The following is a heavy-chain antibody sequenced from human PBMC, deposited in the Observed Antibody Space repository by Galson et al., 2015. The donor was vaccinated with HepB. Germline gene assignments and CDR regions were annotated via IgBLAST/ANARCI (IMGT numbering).Heavy chain of an antibody. D-gene: IGHD6-19*01. CDR3: VRAWGSGWYYFDY. V-gene: IGHV3-48*01. CDR2: ISSSSSAI. Sequence: LRLSCAASGFTFNIYSMNWVRQAPGKGLEWVSYISSSSSAIYYADSVKGRFTISRDNAKNSLYLQMNSLRAEDTAVYYCVRAWGSGWYYFDYWGQGTLVTVSS. CDR1: GFTFNIYS. J-gene: IGHJ4*02.